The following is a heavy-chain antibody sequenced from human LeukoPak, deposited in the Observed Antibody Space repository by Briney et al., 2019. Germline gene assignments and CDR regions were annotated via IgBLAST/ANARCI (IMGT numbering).Heavy chain of an antibody. Sequence: SETLSLTCTVSGGSISSYYWSWIRRPAGEGLEWIGRIYTSGSTNYNPPLKSRVTMSVDTSKNQFSLKLSSVTAADTAVYYCAREYCSSTSCYSKAFGYWGQGTLVTVSS. CDR3: AREYCSSTSCYSKAFGY. CDR2: IYTSGST. V-gene: IGHV4-4*07. D-gene: IGHD2-2*02. J-gene: IGHJ4*02. CDR1: GGSISSYY.